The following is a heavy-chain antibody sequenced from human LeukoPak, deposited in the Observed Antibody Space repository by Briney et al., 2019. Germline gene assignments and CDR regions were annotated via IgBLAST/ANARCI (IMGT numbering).Heavy chain of an antibody. CDR1: GGSFSGYY. D-gene: IGHD6-19*01. Sequence: PSETLSLTCGVSGGSFSGYYWSWIRQPPGKGLEWIGEINHSGSTNYNPSLKSRVTISVDTSKNQFSLKLSSVTAADTAVYYCARGLGYSRGHVGLDYWGQGTLVTVSS. V-gene: IGHV4-34*01. CDR3: ARGLGYSRGHVGLDY. CDR2: INHSGST. J-gene: IGHJ4*02.